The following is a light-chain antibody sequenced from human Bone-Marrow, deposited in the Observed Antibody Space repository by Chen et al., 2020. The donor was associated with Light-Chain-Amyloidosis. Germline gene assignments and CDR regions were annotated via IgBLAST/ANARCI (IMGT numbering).Light chain of an antibody. J-gene: IGKJ4*01. CDR1: QSVSSGY. V-gene: IGKV3-20*01. Sequence: EIVLTQSPGTLSLSPGERATLSCRASQSVSSGYLAWYQQKPGQAPRLLIYAASSRATGIPDRFSGSGAGTDFTLTISTLEPEDFAVYYCQQYGNSPGLLTFGGWTKVEI. CDR3: QQYGNSPGLLT. CDR2: AAS.